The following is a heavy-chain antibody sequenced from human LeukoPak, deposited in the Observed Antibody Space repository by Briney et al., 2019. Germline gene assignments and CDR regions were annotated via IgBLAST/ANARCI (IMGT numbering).Heavy chain of an antibody. D-gene: IGHD4-23*01. CDR1: GFTFGDYA. V-gene: IGHV3-49*04. Sequence: PGGSLRLSCTASGFTFGDYAMSWVRQAPGKGLEWVGFIRGKSYGGKTEYAASVKGRFSISRDDSKSIAYLQMNSLKSEDTAVYYCTRDGKSDGNCRAFDVWGRGTMVAVSS. J-gene: IGHJ3*01. CDR2: IRGKSYGGKT. CDR3: TRDGKSDGNCRAFDV.